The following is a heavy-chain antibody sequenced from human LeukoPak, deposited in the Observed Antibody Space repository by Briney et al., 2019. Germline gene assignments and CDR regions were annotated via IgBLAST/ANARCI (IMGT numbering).Heavy chain of an antibody. J-gene: IGHJ6*03. Sequence: SETLSLTCTVSGGSISSSSYYWGWIRQPPGKGLEWIGSIYYSGSTYYNPSLKSRVTISVDTSKNQFSLKLSSVTAADTAVYYCARGYSSGSYLRLTYYYYYMDVWGKGTTVTVSS. CDR2: IYYSGST. V-gene: IGHV4-39*07. CDR3: ARGYSSGSYLRLTYYYYYMDV. D-gene: IGHD3-10*01. CDR1: GGSISSSSYY.